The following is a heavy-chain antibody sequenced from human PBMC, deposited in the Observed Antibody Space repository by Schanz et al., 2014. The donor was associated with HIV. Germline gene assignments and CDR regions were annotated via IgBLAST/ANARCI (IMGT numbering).Heavy chain of an antibody. CDR2: ISYDGSNK. CDR1: GFTFSNFG. J-gene: IGHJ6*02. CDR3: AKDEYYYGSGSYIYFYYGMDV. D-gene: IGHD3-10*01. V-gene: IGHV3-30*18. Sequence: VQLVESGGALVQPGGSLRLSCAASGFTFSNFGMHWVRQAPGKGLEWVALISYDGSNKYYSDSVKGRFTISRDNSRNTLYLEMNSLRADDTAVYYCAKDEYYYGSGSYIYFYYGMDVWGQGTTVTVSS.